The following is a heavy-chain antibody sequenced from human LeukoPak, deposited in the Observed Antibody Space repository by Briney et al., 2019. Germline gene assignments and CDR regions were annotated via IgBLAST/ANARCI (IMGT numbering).Heavy chain of an antibody. V-gene: IGHV3-21*01. Sequence: GGSLRLSCAASGFTFSSYSMNWVRQAPGKGLEWVSSISSSSSYIYYADSVKGRFTISRDNAKNSLYLQMNSLRAEDTAVYYCARVGSTVTNALDYWGQGTLVTVSS. CDR2: ISSSSSYI. CDR3: ARVGSTVTNALDY. D-gene: IGHD4-17*01. J-gene: IGHJ4*02. CDR1: GFTFSSYS.